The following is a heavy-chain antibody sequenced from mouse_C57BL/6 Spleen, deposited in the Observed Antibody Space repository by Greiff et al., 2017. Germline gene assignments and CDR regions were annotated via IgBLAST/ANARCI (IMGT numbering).Heavy chain of an antibody. CDR3: AREGMGLVAY. D-gene: IGHD4-1*01. CDR2: ISDGGSYT. CDR1: GFTFSSYA. V-gene: IGHV5-4*01. J-gene: IGHJ3*01. Sequence: DVKLVESGGGLVKPGGSLKLSCAASGFTFSSYAMSWVRQTPEKRLEWVATISDGGSYTYYPDNVKGRFTISRDNAKNNLYLQMSHLKSEDTAMYYCAREGMGLVAYWGQGTLVTVSA.